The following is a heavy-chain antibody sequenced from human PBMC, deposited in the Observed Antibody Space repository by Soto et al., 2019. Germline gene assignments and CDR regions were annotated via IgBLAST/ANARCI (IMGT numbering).Heavy chain of an antibody. CDR1: RGPLSTYA. CDR3: ARGGYYDSSGYYVIDY. Sequence: GASVKAYFQSSRGPLSTYAMSLVRRAPGQGLEWTGGIIPIFGTANCAQKLQGRVTITADKSTSTAYMELSSLRSEDTAVYYCARGGYYDSSGYYVIDYWGQGTMVTVSS. V-gene: IGHV1-69*06. J-gene: IGHJ4*02. CDR2: IIPIFGTA. D-gene: IGHD3-22*01.